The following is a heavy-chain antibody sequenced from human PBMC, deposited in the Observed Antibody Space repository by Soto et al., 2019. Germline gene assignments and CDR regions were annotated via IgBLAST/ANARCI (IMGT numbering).Heavy chain of an antibody. D-gene: IGHD3-10*01. J-gene: IGHJ6*02. CDR2: IIPILGIA. V-gene: IGHV1-69*02. CDR3: ANQRGSGSRYYGMDV. CDR1: GGTFSSYT. Sequence: QVQLVQSGAEVKKPGSSVKVSCKASGGTFSSYTISWVRQAPGQGLEWMGRIIPILGIANYAQKFQGRVTIXXDXSXXTAYMELSSLRSEDTAVYYCANQRGSGSRYYGMDVWGQGTTVTVSS.